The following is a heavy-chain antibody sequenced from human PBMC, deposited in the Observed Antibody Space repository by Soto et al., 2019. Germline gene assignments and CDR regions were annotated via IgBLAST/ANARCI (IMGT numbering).Heavy chain of an antibody. CDR2: ISGSGRST. CDR3: AKNPGYYYDSTGYHFDY. Sequence: GSLRLSCAASGFTFSSYALSWVRQAPGKGLEWVSGISGSGRSTYYADSVKGRFTISRDNSKNTLYLQMNSLRAEDTAVYYCAKNPGYYYDSTGYHFDYWGQGTLVTVSS. V-gene: IGHV3-23*01. J-gene: IGHJ4*02. CDR1: GFTFSSYA. D-gene: IGHD3-22*01.